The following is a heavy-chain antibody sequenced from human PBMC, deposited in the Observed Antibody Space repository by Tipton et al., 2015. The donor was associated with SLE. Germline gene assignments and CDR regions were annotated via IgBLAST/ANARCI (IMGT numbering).Heavy chain of an antibody. Sequence: QSGAEVKKPGASVEVSCKASGYTFTSYDINWVRQATGQGLEWMGWMNPNSGNTGYAQKFQGRVTMTRNTSISTAYMELSSLRSEDTAVYYCARGASTWQQLPFDPWGQGTLVTVSS. CDR1: GYTFTSYD. D-gene: IGHD6-13*01. V-gene: IGHV1-8*01. J-gene: IGHJ5*02. CDR3: ARGASTWQQLPFDP. CDR2: MNPNSGNT.